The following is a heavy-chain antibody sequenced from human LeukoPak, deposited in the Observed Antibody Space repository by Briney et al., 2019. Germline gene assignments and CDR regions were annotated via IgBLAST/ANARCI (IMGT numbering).Heavy chain of an antibody. CDR3: ARDLRDCSGGSCYSGRDY. CDR1: GYTFTSYY. CDR2: INPSGGST. D-gene: IGHD2-15*01. Sequence: WASVKVSCKASGYTFTSYYMHWVRQAPGQGLEWMGIINPSGGSTSYAQKFQGRVTMTRDTSTSTVYMELSSLRSEDTAVYYCARDLRDCSGGSCYSGRDYWGQETLVTVSS. V-gene: IGHV1-46*01. J-gene: IGHJ4*02.